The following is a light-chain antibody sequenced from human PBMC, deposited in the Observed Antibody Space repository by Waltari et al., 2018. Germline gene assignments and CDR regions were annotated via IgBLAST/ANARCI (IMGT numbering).Light chain of an antibody. J-gene: IGLJ2*01. V-gene: IGLV2-23*02. CDR1: SSDVGTYNL. CDR2: GVN. CDR3: CSSAGSSTYVV. Sequence: QSALTQPASVSGSPGQSITVSCTGTSSDVGTYNLVSWYQQPPGNAPKLIIYGVNKRPLGLSDRFAGTKSGNTASLTISGLQAEDEADYYCCSSAGSSTYVVFGGGTKLTVL.